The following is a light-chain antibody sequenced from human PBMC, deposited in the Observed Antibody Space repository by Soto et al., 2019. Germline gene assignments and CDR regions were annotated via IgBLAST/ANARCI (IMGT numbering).Light chain of an antibody. CDR2: EVS. V-gene: IGKV1-33*01. J-gene: IGKJ4*01. CDR3: QQYDSVPIT. CDR1: QDIRKY. Sequence: DIQMTQSPSSLSASVGDRVNITCQASQDIRKYLNWYQQKPGKAPKLLIFEVSHLQRGVPSRFSVSRSGTDFTFTISSLQSEDVATYYCQQYDSVPITFGGGTKVDFK.